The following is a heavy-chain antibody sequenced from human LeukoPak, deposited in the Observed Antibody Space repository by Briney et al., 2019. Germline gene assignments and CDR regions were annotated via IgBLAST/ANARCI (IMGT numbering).Heavy chain of an antibody. D-gene: IGHD3-22*01. J-gene: IGHJ4*02. Sequence: ASVKVSCKASGYTFTSYGISWVRQAPGQGLEWMGWISAYNGNTNYAQKLQGRITMTTDTSTSTAYMELRSLRSDDTAVYYCARDPLYYYDSSGSPLDYWGQGTLVTVSS. CDR2: ISAYNGNT. V-gene: IGHV1-18*01. CDR3: ARDPLYYYDSSGSPLDY. CDR1: GYTFTSYG.